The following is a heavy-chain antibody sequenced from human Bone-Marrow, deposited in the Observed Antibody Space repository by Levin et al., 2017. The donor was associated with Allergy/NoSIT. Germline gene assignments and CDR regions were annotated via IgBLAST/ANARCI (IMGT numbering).Heavy chain of an antibody. CDR2: IDPNSGGT. CDR3: GRGRQTFDP. Sequence: RASVKVSCKASGYTFIDYYMHWVRQAPGQGLEWMGRIDPNSGGTIYAQNFQGRVTMTRDTAISTAYMELSRLRSDDTAVYYCGRGRQTFDPWGQGTQVTVSS. V-gene: IGHV1-2*06. CDR1: GYTFIDYY. J-gene: IGHJ5*02.